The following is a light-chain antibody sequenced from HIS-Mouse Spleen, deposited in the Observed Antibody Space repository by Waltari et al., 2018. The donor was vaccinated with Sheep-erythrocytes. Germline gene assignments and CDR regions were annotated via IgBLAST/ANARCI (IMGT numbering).Light chain of an antibody. CDR2: DVS. CDR3: CSYAGSYNHV. V-gene: IGLV2-11*01. Sequence: QSALTQPRSVSGSPGQSVTIPCTGTSSDVGVYNYFSWYQQHPGKAPKLMIYDVSKRPSGVPDRFSGSKSGNTASLTISGLQAEDEADYYCCSYAGSYNHVFATGTKVTVL. CDR1: SSDVGVYNY. J-gene: IGLJ1*01.